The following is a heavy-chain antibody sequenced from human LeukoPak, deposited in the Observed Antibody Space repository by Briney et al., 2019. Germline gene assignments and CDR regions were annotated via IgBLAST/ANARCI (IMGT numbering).Heavy chain of an antibody. CDR2: IDNSGST. Sequence: PSQTLSLTCTVSGGSISSSYWSWVRQPPGKGLEWIGYIDNSGSTNYNPSLKSRVTISLDTPKSQSSLKLSSVTAADTAVYYCARAPLYSGGSGWSIYYFYAMDVWGQGTTVTLSS. CDR1: GGSISSSY. J-gene: IGHJ6*02. V-gene: IGHV4-59*01. CDR3: ARAPLYSGGSGWSIYYFYAMDV. D-gene: IGHD6-19*01.